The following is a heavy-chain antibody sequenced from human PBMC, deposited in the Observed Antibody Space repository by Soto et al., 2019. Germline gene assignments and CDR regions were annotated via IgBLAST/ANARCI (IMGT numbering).Heavy chain of an antibody. J-gene: IGHJ4*02. V-gene: IGHV3-30*18. D-gene: IGHD3-22*01. CDR2: ISYDGSNK. CDR1: GFTFSSYG. Sequence: GGSLRLSCAASGFTFSSYGMHWVRQAPGKGLEWVAVISYDGSNKYYADSVKGRFTISRDNSKNTLYLQMNSLRAEDTAVYYCAKDDDSSGGWTYFDYWGQ. CDR3: AKDDDSSGGWTYFDY.